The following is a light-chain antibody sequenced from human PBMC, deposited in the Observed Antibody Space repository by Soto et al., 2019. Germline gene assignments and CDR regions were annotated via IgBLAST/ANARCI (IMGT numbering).Light chain of an antibody. CDR3: QQYGSSPPWT. CDR2: GAS. CDR1: QSVSSSY. J-gene: IGKJ1*01. V-gene: IGKV3-20*01. Sequence: EIVLTQSPGTLSLSPGERATLSCRASQSVSSSYLAWYQQKPGQAPRLLIYGASSRATGIPDRFSGSGSGTDFTLTISRLEPEDFAVYSCQQYGSSPPWTFGQGTKVEIQ.